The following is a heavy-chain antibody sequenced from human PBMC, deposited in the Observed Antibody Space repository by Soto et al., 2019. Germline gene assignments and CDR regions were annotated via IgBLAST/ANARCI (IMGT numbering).Heavy chain of an antibody. CDR3: ARGGREYSGSYGMDV. J-gene: IGHJ6*02. V-gene: IGHV1-8*01. CDR2: MNPNSGNT. Sequence: XSVKVTCQASGYTFTSYDINWVRQATGQGLEWMGWMNPNSGNTGYAQKFQGRVTMTRNTSISTAYMELSSLRSEDTAVYYCARGGREYSGSYGMDVWGQGTTVTVSS. D-gene: IGHD5-12*01. CDR1: GYTFTSYD.